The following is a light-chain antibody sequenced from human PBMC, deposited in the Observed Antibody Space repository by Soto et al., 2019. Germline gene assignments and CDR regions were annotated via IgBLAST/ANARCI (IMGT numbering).Light chain of an antibody. Sequence: QSALTQPASVSGSPGQSITISCTGTSSDVGGYNHVSWYQHSPGKAPKLILFAVSDRPSGVSHRFSGSKSGNTASLTISGLQAEDEADYYCCSYTGLSTVVFGGGTKLTV. J-gene: IGLJ2*01. CDR1: SSDVGGYNH. CDR2: AVS. CDR3: CSYTGLSTVV. V-gene: IGLV2-14*01.